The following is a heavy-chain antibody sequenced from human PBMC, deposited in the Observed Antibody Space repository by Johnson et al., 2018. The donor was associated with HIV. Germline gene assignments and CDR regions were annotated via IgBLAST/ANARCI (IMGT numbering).Heavy chain of an antibody. J-gene: IGHJ3*02. CDR1: GFTFSSYG. V-gene: IGHV3-33*01. Sequence: QVQLVESGGGVVQPGRSLRLSCAASGFTFSSYGMHWVRQAPGKGLEWVAFIRYDGSNKYYADSVKGRFTISRDNSKNTLYLQMNSLRAEDTAVYYCARAYSSGWWGAVDIWGQGTMVTVSS. D-gene: IGHD6-19*01. CDR3: ARAYSSGWWGAVDI. CDR2: IRYDGSNK.